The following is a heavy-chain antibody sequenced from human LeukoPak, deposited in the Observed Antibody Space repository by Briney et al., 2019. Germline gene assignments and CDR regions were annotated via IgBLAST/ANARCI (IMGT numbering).Heavy chain of an antibody. Sequence: PGGSLRLSCAASGFTFSSYDMHWVRQATGKGLEWVSAIGTAGDTYYPGSVKGRFTISRENAKNSLYLQMNSLRAGDTAVYYCARALFRGTTYYFDYWGQGTLVTVSS. D-gene: IGHD1-7*01. CDR1: GFTFSSYD. CDR2: IGTAGDT. J-gene: IGHJ4*02. V-gene: IGHV3-13*01. CDR3: ARALFRGTTYYFDY.